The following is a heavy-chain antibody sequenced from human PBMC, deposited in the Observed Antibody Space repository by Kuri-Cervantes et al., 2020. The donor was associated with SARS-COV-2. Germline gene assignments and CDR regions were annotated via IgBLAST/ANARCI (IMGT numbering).Heavy chain of an antibody. Sequence: SDTLSLTCTVSGGSISSYYWSWIRQPPGKGLEWIGYIYYSGSTNYNPSLKSRVTISEDTSKRQLSLELTSVTAADTAMYFCARAVVTGIPFESWGRGTLVTVSS. V-gene: IGHV4-59*12. CDR2: IYYSGST. CDR1: GGSISSYY. D-gene: IGHD2-21*02. J-gene: IGHJ4*02. CDR3: ARAVVTGIPFES.